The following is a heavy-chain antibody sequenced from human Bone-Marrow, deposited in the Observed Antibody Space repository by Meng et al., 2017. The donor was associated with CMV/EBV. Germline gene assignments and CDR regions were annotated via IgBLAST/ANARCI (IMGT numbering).Heavy chain of an antibody. V-gene: IGHV1-18*01. CDR3: ARESIGDRHYDFWSGYYTGTSYYYYGMDV. CDR2: ISAYNGNT. CDR1: GYTFTSYG. J-gene: IGHJ6*02. D-gene: IGHD3-3*01. Sequence: ASVKVSCKASGYTFTSYGISWVRQAPGQGLEWMGWISAYNGNTNYAQKLQGRVTMTTDTSTSTAYMELRSLRSDDTAVYYCARESIGDRHYDFWSGYYTGTSYYYYGMDVWGQGTTVTVSS.